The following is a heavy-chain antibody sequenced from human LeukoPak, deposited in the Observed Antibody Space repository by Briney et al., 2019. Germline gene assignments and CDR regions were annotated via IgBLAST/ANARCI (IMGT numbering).Heavy chain of an antibody. V-gene: IGHV1-46*01. Sequence: GSVKVSCKASGYTFTSYYMHWVRQAPGQGLEWMGIINPSGGSTSYAQKFQGRVIMTRDMSTSTVYMELSSLRSEDTAVYYCAREGPTGLYFDYWGQGTLVTVSS. CDR3: AREGPTGLYFDY. D-gene: IGHD1-14*01. J-gene: IGHJ4*02. CDR2: INPSGGST. CDR1: GYTFTSYY.